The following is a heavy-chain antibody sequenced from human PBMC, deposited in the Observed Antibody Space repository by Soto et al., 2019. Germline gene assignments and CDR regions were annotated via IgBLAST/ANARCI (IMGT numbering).Heavy chain of an antibody. CDR2: IWYDGSNK. D-gene: IGHD2-2*01. J-gene: IGHJ6*02. Sequence: PGGSLRVSCAASGFTVSSDGMHWVRQAPGKGLEWVAVIWYDGSNKYYADSVKGRFTLSRDNSKNTLYLQMNSLRAEDTAVYYCATPQNTAVGPAAIIPIYYYHGMDVWRQGTTVTVSS. V-gene: IGHV3-33*01. CDR1: GFTVSSDG. CDR3: ATPQNTAVGPAAIIPIYYYHGMDV.